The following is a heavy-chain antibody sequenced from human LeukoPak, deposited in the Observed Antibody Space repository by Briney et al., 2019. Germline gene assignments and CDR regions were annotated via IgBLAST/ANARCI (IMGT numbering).Heavy chain of an antibody. CDR3: ARYSSSHGWLDP. J-gene: IGHJ5*02. Sequence: SETLSLTCTVSGGSISSGGYYWSWIRQHPGKGLEWIGYIYYSGSTYYNPSLKSRVTISVDTSKNQFSLKLSSVTAADTAVYFCARYSSSHGWLDPWGQGTLVTVSS. V-gene: IGHV4-31*03. CDR1: GGSISSGGYY. CDR2: IYYSGST. D-gene: IGHD6-13*01.